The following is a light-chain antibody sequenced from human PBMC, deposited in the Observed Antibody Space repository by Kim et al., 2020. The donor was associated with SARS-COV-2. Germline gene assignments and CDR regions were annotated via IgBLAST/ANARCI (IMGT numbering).Light chain of an antibody. J-gene: IGKJ1*01. CDR3: QKYDSAPWT. CDR2: GAS. CDR1: QGISHS. V-gene: IGKV1-27*01. Sequence: ASVGDRFTITCRASQGISHSLAWYRQKPGKVPMLLIYGASTLQSGVPSRFSGSGSGTDFTLTISSLQPEDAATYYCQKYDSAPWTFGQGTNVDIK.